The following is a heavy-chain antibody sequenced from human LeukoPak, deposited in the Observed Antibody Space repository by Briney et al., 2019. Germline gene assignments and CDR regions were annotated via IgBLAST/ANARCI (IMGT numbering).Heavy chain of an antibody. J-gene: IGHJ4*02. D-gene: IGHD2-2*01. CDR2: IRSKAYGGTT. V-gene: IGHV3-49*04. Sequence: PGGSLRLSCTASGFTFGDYAMSWVRQAPGKGLEWVGFIRSKAYGGTTECAASVKGRFTISRDDSKSIAYLQMNSLKTEDTAVYYCTRDLGYCSSTSCYEGYFDYWGQGTLVTVSS. CDR1: GFTFGDYA. CDR3: TRDLGYCSSTSCYEGYFDY.